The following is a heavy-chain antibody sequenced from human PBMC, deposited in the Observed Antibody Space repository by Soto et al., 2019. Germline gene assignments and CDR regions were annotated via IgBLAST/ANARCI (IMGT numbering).Heavy chain of an antibody. D-gene: IGHD6-13*01. CDR1: GYTFTSYA. CDR2: INAGNGNT. CDR3: ARVGSSWYRSDYYYGMDV. Sequence: GASVKVSCKASGYTFTSYAMHWVRQAPGQRLEWMGWINAGNGNTKYSQKFQGRVTITRDTSASTAYMELSSLRSEDTAVYYCARVGSSWYRSDYYYGMDVWGQGTTVTVSS. V-gene: IGHV1-3*01. J-gene: IGHJ6*02.